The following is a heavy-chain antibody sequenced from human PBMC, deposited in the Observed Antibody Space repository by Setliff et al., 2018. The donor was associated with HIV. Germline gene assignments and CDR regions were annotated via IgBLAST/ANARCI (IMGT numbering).Heavy chain of an antibody. CDR2: ISTYNRNT. V-gene: IGHV1-18*01. D-gene: IGHD3-22*01. J-gene: IGHJ3*01. CDR3: ARDQAYYYDDSGFNKGPFDAFDF. CDR1: GYTFTSYG. Sequence: ASVKVSCKASGYTFTSYGISWVRQAPGQGLDWMGWISTYNRNTNYAQNFQGRVTVTRDTSTTTVYMELISLRSEDTAVYYCARDQAYYYDDSGFNKGPFDAFDFWGLGTMVTVSS.